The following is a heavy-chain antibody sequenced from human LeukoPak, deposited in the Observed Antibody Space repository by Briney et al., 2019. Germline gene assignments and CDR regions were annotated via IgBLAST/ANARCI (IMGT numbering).Heavy chain of an antibody. Sequence: GGSLRLSCAASGFTFSSYAMSWVRQAPGKGLEWVSAISGSGGSTYYADSVKGRFTISRDNSKNTLYLQMNSLRAEDTALYYCAKVRDPRRSFDTFDYWGQGTLVTVSS. J-gene: IGHJ4*02. CDR1: GFTFSSYA. CDR2: ISGSGGST. D-gene: IGHD2/OR15-2a*01. V-gene: IGHV3-23*01. CDR3: AKVRDPRRSFDTFDY.